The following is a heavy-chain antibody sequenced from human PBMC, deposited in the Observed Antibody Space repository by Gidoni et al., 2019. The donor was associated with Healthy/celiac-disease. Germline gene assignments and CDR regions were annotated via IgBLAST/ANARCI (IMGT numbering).Heavy chain of an antibody. Sequence: QVQLVQSGAEVKTHGSSVQVSCQASGGTFSSHAIRWVRQAPGQGLEWMGGIIPIFGTANYAQKFQGRVTITADESTSTAYMELSSLRSEDTAVYYCARAGGLWFGDFAFDYWGQGTLVTVSS. D-gene: IGHD3-10*01. CDR3: ARAGGLWFGDFAFDY. CDR1: GGTFSSHA. J-gene: IGHJ4*02. CDR2: IIPIFGTA. V-gene: IGHV1-69*01.